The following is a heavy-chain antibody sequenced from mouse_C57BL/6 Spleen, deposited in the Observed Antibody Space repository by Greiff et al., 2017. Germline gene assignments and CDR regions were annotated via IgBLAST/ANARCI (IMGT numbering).Heavy chain of an antibody. D-gene: IGHD2-1*01. V-gene: IGHV1-64*01. CDR2: IYPNSGST. J-gene: IGHJ1*03. CDR3: ARGGNYPYWYFGV. CDR1: GYTFTSYW. Sequence: QVQLQQPGAELVKPGASVKLSCKASGYTFTSYWMHWVKQRPGQGLEWIGMIYPNSGSTNYNEKFKSKATLTVDKSSSTAYMQVSSLTSEDSAVYYCARGGNYPYWYFGVWGTGTTVTVAS.